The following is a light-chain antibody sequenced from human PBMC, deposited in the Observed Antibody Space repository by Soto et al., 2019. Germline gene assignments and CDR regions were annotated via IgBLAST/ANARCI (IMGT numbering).Light chain of an antibody. CDR3: QQYNNWQWT. V-gene: IGKV3D-15*01. J-gene: IGKJ1*01. Sequence: ASKSVRSNVAWFKQKXGQAARLLIYGEYXRAPGIADRFSGSGSGTDFTLTISSLQSEDFAVYYCQQYNNWQWTFGQGTKAEI. CDR1: KSVRSN. CDR2: GEY.